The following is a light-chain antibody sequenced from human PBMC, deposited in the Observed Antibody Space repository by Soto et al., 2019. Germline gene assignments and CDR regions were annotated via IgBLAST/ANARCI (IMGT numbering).Light chain of an antibody. CDR3: QSYDSSIVV. CDR2: END. J-gene: IGLJ2*01. V-gene: IGLV6-57*01. Sequence: NFMLTQPHSVSDSPGKTVTISCTRSSGSIASNYVQWYQQRPGSSPTTVIYENDERPSGVPDRFSGSIDSSSNSASLIISGLKTEDEADYYCQSYDSSIVVFGGGTKLTVL. CDR1: SGSIASNY.